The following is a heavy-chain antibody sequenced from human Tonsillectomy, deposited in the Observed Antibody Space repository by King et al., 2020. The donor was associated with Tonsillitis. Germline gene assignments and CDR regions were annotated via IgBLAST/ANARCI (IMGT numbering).Heavy chain of an antibody. CDR1: GFSFSSYG. J-gene: IGHJ4*02. V-gene: IGHV3-33*08. D-gene: IGHD4-17*01. CDR2: IWYNGSNK. Sequence: HVQLVESGGGVVQPGRSLRLSCAASGFSFSSYGMHWVRQAPGKGLEWVAVIWYNGSNKYYADSVKGRFTISRDNSKNTMYLQMNSLRAEETAVYYCARDPHYGDYPDYWGQGTLVTVSS. CDR3: ARDPHYGDYPDY.